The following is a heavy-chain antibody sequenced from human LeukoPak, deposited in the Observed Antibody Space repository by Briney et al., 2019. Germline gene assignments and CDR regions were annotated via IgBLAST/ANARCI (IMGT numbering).Heavy chain of an antibody. CDR3: AKGPAYQLLDC. J-gene: IGHJ4*01. D-gene: IGHD2-2*01. CDR1: GFTFSSHA. CDR2: ISGSGGST. Sequence: TGGSLRLSCAASGFTFSSHAMSWVRQAPGKGLEWVSVISGSGGSTYYADSVKGRFTISRDNSKNTLYLRMNSLRAEDTAVYYCAKGPAYQLLDCWGQGTLVTVSS. V-gene: IGHV3-23*01.